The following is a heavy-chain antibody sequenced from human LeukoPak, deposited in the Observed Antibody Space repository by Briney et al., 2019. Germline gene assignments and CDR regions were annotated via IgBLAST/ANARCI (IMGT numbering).Heavy chain of an antibody. J-gene: IGHJ4*02. D-gene: IGHD6-13*01. V-gene: IGHV3-66*01. CDR2: LYSGGRT. CDR3: ARGFSSSWYSTAGRPEQLDY. Sequence: GGSLRPSCVASGFTVSSNYMSWVRQAPGKGLDWVSSLYSGGRTDYADSVRGRFTISRDNSKNTPYLQMKSLRAEDTAVYYCARGFSSSWYSTAGRPEQLDYWGQGTLVTVSS. CDR1: GFTVSSNY.